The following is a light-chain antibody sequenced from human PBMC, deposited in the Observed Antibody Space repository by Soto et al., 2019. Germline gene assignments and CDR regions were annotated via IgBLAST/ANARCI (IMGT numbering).Light chain of an antibody. J-gene: IGLJ1*01. CDR3: AAWDATLDGYV. CDR2: SYD. V-gene: IGLV1-44*01. CDR1: SSNLGDNT. Sequence: QSALTQPPSASGTPGQRVTISCSTSSSNLGDNTVNWYQHVLGTAPKLLIYSYDQRPSGVPDRFSGSRSGTSASLAISGLQSEDEADYYCAAWDATLDGYVFGTGTKVTVL.